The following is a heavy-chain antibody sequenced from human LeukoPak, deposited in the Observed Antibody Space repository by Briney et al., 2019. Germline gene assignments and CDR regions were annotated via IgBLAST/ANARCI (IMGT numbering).Heavy chain of an antibody. CDR1: GGTFSSYA. V-gene: IGHV1-69*05. J-gene: IGHJ3*02. CDR3: ASSARWYGDEIWAFDI. D-gene: IGHD4-17*01. CDR2: IIPIFGTA. Sequence: GGSVKVSCKASGGTFSSYAISWVRQAPGQGLAWMGRIIPIFGTANYAQKFQGRVTITTDEYTSTAYMELSSLRSEDTAVYYCASSARWYGDEIWAFDIWGQGTMVTVSS.